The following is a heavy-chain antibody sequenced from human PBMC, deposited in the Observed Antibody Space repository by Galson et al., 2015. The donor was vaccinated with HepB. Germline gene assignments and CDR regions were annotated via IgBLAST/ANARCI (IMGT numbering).Heavy chain of an antibody. CDR1: GFTFSSYT. V-gene: IGHV3-21*01. CDR2: ISSSSNT. J-gene: IGHJ4*02. D-gene: IGHD3-10*01. CDR3: ARGRGYGSGSYSTISFEY. Sequence: SLRLSCAASGFTFSSYTMNWVRQAPGKGLDWVSSISSSSNTYYADSVKGRFTISRDNAKNSLFLQMNSLGDEDTAVYYCARGRGYGSGSYSTISFEYWGQGALVTVFS.